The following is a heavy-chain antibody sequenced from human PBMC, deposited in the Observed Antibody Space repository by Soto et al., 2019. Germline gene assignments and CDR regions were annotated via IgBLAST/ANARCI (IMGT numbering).Heavy chain of an antibody. Sequence: PPETLSLTCAVYGGSFGDYFWTWIRQSPGKGLEWIGEINHVGSTTYNPSLKSRVTISVDTSKNQFSLSLSSVTAPNTAVYYCARQKYYDVLSGYSKNWFDPWGQGTLVTVSS. V-gene: IGHV4-34*01. CDR1: GGSFGDYF. D-gene: IGHD3-3*01. CDR2: INHVGST. J-gene: IGHJ5*02. CDR3: ARQKYYDVLSGYSKNWFDP.